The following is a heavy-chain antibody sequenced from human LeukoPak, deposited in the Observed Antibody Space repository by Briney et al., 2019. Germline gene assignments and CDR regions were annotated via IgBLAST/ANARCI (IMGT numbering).Heavy chain of an antibody. Sequence: ASVKVSCKASGYTFTSYGISWVRQAPGQGLEWMGWISAYNGNTNYAQKLQGRVTMTTDTSTSTAYMELRSLRSDDTAVYYCARLEDIVVVPAVPVESDYWGQGTLVTVSS. CDR1: GYTFTSYG. CDR2: ISAYNGNT. CDR3: ARLEDIVVVPAVPVESDY. V-gene: IGHV1-18*01. D-gene: IGHD2-2*01. J-gene: IGHJ4*02.